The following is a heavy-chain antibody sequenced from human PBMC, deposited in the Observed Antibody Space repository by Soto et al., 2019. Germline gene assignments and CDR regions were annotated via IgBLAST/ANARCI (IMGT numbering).Heavy chain of an antibody. Sequence: PGGSLRLSCAASGFTFSSYGMHWVRQAPGKGLEWVAVIWYDGSNKYYADSVKGRFTISRDNSKNTLYLQMNSLRAEDTAVYYCARSVSMVRGVLSPFLYWDQGPLVTVSS. D-gene: IGHD3-10*01. V-gene: IGHV3-33*01. CDR1: GFTFSSYG. J-gene: IGHJ4*02. CDR2: IWYDGSNK. CDR3: ARSVSMVRGVLSPFLY.